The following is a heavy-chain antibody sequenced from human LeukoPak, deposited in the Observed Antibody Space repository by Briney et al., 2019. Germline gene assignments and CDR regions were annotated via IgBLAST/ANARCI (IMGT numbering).Heavy chain of an antibody. J-gene: IGHJ6*03. CDR3: ARKNYDKMDV. V-gene: IGHV3-48*01. CDR1: GFTFNTYS. Sequence: PGGSLRLSCVGSGFTFNTYSMNWVRQAPGKWLECISYISVSGNSMQYADSVKGRFSISRDSAKNSLYLQMNNLRAEDTAVYYCARKNYDKMDVWGKGTTVTVSS. CDR2: ISVSGNSM.